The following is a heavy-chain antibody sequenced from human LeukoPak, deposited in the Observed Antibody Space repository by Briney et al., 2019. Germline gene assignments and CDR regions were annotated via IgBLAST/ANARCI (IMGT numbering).Heavy chain of an antibody. D-gene: IGHD3-22*01. J-gene: IGHJ4*02. Sequence: PSETLSRTCTVSGGSISSSRHYWGWIRQPPGKGLEWIGNILYSGSTNYNPSLKSRVTISVDTSKNQFSLKLSSVTAADTADYYCVRRVAGSSYRDYWGQGTLVTVSS. CDR2: ILYSGST. V-gene: IGHV4-39*01. CDR3: VRRVAGSSYRDY. CDR1: GGSISSSRHY.